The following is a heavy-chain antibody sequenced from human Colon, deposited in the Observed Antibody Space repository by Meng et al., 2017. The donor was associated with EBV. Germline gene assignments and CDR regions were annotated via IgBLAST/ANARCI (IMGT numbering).Heavy chain of an antibody. V-gene: IGHV4-30-4*01. Sequence: QVRRQVSGPGLVNPSQTLSLTCTVSGGSINSGDYYWSWIRQPPGKGLEWIGYIYYTGSTYYNPSLKSRVTISMDTSKNQFSLRLSSVTAADTAVYYCARNYYFDYWGQGTLVTVSS. CDR1: GGSINSGDYY. CDR2: IYYTGST. J-gene: IGHJ4*02. CDR3: ARNYYFDY.